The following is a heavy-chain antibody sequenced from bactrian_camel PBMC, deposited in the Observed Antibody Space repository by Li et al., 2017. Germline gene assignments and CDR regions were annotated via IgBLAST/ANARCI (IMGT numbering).Heavy chain of an antibody. CDR1: GSTYTRQC. CDR2: INTDGSNP. V-gene: IGHV3S1*01. D-gene: IGHD5*01. J-gene: IGHJ4*01. Sequence: HVQLVESGGGSVQAGGSLRLSCAVSGSTYTRQCMGWFRQAAGTERETEREAVAAINTDGSNPYYSKSVEGRATISQDNAKNTLYLQLNSLRTEDSAKYYCAVGYGLDVSAPESQGTQVTVS.